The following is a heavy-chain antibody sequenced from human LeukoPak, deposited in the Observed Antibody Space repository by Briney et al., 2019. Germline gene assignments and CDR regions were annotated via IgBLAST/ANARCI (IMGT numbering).Heavy chain of an antibody. V-gene: IGHV4-59*08. CDR2: IYYSGST. CDR1: GGSISSYY. D-gene: IGHD3-3*01. J-gene: IGHJ5*02. CDR3: ARHAEDYDFRSGPLPNWFDP. Sequence: PSETLSLTCTVSGGSISSYYWSWIRQPPGKGLEWIGYIYYSGSTNYNPSLKSRVTISVDTSKNQFSLKLSSVTAADTAVYYCARHAEDYDFRSGPLPNWFDPWGQGTLVTVSS.